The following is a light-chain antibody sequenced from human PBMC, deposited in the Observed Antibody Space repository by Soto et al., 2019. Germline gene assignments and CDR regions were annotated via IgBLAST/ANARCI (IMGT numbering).Light chain of an antibody. Sequence: QSALTQPASVSGSPGQSITISCTGTSSDVGGHNYVSWYQQHPGKAPKLMIYDVSNRPSGVSNRFSGSKSGNTASLTISGLQAEDEADYYCSSYTSSSTLAFGGGTKLTVL. CDR1: SSDVGGHNY. V-gene: IGLV2-14*01. J-gene: IGLJ2*01. CDR3: SSYTSSSTLA. CDR2: DVS.